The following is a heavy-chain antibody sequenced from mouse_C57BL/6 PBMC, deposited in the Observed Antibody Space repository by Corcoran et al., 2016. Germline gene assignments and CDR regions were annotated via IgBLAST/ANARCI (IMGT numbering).Heavy chain of an antibody. J-gene: IGHJ3*01. Sequence: EVQLQQSGPELVKPGDSVKISCKASGYTFTDYYMNWVKQSHGKSSEWIGDINPNNGGTSYNQKFKGKATLTVDKSSSTAYMALRSLTSEDSAVYYCAAGPSWFAYWGQGTLVTVSA. D-gene: IGHD3-3*01. CDR3: AAGPSWFAY. CDR1: GYTFTDYY. V-gene: IGHV1-26*01. CDR2: INPNNGGT.